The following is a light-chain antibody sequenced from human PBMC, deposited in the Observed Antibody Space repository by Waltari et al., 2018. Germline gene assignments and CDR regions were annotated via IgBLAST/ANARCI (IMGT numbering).Light chain of an antibody. Sequence: CRASQSVSKCVAWDQQKPGKAPKLLIYKASTLESGVPSRFSGSGSGTEFTLTISSLQPEDFATYYCQQYNSYSLLSFGGGTKVEIK. CDR1: QSVSKC. CDR2: KAS. CDR3: QQYNSYSLLS. V-gene: IGKV1-5*03. J-gene: IGKJ4*01.